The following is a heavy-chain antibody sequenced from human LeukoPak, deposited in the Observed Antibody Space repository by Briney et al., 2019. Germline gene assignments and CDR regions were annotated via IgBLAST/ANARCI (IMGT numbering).Heavy chain of an antibody. V-gene: IGHV3-66*01. D-gene: IGHD2-15*01. Sequence: GGSLRLSCAASGFTFSSYGMQWVRQTPGKGLEWVSVIHTGGKTYYSDSVSDRFTISRDTSKNTLYLQMNNLRGEDTAVYYCASGSGNTDLDYWGQGTLVTVSS. J-gene: IGHJ4*02. CDR3: ASGSGNTDLDY. CDR2: IHTGGKT. CDR1: GFTFSSYG.